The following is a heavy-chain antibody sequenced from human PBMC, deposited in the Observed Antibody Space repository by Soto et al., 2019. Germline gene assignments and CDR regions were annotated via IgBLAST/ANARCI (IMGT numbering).Heavy chain of an antibody. CDR3: AKRVAYSSSSAYLDY. Sequence: GGSLRLSCAASGFTFRTFGMNWVRQAPGKGLEWVSSITDDGVAYYADSVKGRFITSRDNSKNTLHLQMNSLRAEDTAVYYCAKRVAYSSSSAYLDYWGQGTPVTVSS. J-gene: IGHJ4*02. CDR1: GFTFRTFG. CDR2: ITDDGVA. D-gene: IGHD6-6*01. V-gene: IGHV3-23*01.